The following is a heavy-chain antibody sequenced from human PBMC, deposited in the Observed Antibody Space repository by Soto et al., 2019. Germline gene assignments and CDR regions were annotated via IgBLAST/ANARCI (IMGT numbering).Heavy chain of an antibody. Sequence: QLQLQQSGSGLVKPSQTLSLTCAVSGGSISSGGYSWSWIRQPPGKGLEWIGYIYHSGSTYYNPPRKRRVLISEDSTKSQFSLTLSSVASAYTAVYYCVRPAGYAILTGYEAWFYPSGQGTLV. CDR3: VRPAGYAILTGYEAWFYP. CDR1: GGSISSGGYS. V-gene: IGHV4-30-2*01. J-gene: IGHJ5*02. CDR2: IYHSGST. D-gene: IGHD3-9*01.